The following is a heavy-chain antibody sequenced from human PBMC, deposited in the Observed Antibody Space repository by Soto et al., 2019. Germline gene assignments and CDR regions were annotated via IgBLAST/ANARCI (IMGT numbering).Heavy chain of an antibody. D-gene: IGHD2-15*01. CDR2: TGSGTGPG. J-gene: IGHJ4*02. CDR1: GGSLSTNP. V-gene: IGHV1-69*06. Sequence: SVKVSCKASGGSLSTNPISWVRQAPGQGLEWMGGTGSGTGPGNHAQKFQGRLTVTADKSTSTVYMELTNLSSEDTAVYYCARRQSGGFFRLFDSWGQGTPVTVSS. CDR3: ARRQSGGFFRLFDS.